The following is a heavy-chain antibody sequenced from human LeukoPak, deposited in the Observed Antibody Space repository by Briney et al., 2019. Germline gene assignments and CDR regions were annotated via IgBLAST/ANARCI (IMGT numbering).Heavy chain of an antibody. V-gene: IGHV3-48*01. CDR1: GFTFSSYS. D-gene: IGHD6-13*01. CDR2: ISSSSSTI. J-gene: IGHJ4*02. Sequence: GGSLRLSCAASGFTFSSYSMNWVRQAPGEGMEWVSYISSSSSTIYYADSVKGRFTISRDNAKNSLYLQMNSLRAEDTAVYYCARDLVLTGDDFDYWGQGTLVTVSS. CDR3: ARDLVLTGDDFDY.